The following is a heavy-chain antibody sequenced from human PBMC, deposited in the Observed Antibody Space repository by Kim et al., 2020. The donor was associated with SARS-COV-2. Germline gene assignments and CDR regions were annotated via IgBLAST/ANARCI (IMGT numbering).Heavy chain of an antibody. J-gene: IGHJ4*02. CDR3: ARGYRLRRAEY. Sequence: ASVKVSCKASGYTFASYDINWVRQATGQGLEWIGGLDPNSGKTDYAQKFQGRVTLTRNTSISTAYMELSGLRSEDTAVYYCARGYRLRRAEYWGQGSLVTVPS. V-gene: IGHV1-8*01. CDR2: LDPNSGKT. D-gene: IGHD2-2*01. CDR1: GYTFASYD.